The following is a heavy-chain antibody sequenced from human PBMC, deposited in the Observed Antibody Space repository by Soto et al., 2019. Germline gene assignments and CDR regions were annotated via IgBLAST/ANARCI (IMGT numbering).Heavy chain of an antibody. CDR1: GGSISSGDYY. CDR3: ARTPKYRYGYGKFDY. V-gene: IGHV4-30-4*01. CDR2: IYYSGST. D-gene: IGHD5-18*01. Sequence: PSETLSLTCTVSGGSISSGDYYWSWIRQPPGKGLEWIGYIYYSGSTYYNPSLKSRVTISVDTSKNQFSLKLSSVTAADTAVSYCARTPKYRYGYGKFDYWGQGALVTVSS. J-gene: IGHJ4*02.